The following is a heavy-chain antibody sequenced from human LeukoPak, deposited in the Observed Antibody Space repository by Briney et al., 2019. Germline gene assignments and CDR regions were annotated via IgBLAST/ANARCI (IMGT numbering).Heavy chain of an antibody. J-gene: IGHJ5*02. CDR2: ISGSGGST. Sequence: GGSLRLSCAASGFTFSSYAMSWVRQAPGKGLEWVSAISGSGGSTYYADSVKDRFTISRDNSKNTLYLQMNSLRAEDTAVYYCARSSTVAGPPPWGQGTLVTVSS. CDR3: ARSSTVAGPPP. V-gene: IGHV3-23*01. D-gene: IGHD6-19*01. CDR1: GFTFSSYA.